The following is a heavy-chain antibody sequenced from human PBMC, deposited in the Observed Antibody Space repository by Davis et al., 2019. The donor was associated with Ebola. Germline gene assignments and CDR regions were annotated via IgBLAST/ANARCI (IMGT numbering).Heavy chain of an antibody. Sequence: GESLKISCKGSGYTFTNYWIGWVRQMPGKGLEWMGIIYPGDSDTRYSPSFQGQVTISADKSISTAYLQWSSLKASDTAMYYCASRDPYSSSYCCAFDIWGQGTMVTVSS. CDR1: GYTFTNYW. D-gene: IGHD6-6*01. CDR3: ASRDPYSSSYCCAFDI. V-gene: IGHV5-51*01. J-gene: IGHJ3*02. CDR2: IYPGDSDT.